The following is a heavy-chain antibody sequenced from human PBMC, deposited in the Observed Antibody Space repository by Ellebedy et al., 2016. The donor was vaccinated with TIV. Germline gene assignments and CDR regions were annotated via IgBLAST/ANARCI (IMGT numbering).Heavy chain of an antibody. CDR1: GYTFTSYY. D-gene: IGHD1-26*01. J-gene: IGHJ4*02. V-gene: IGHV1-46*01. CDR3: VRRSGSYHLDY. CDR2: INPSPGST. Sequence: AASVKVSCKASGYTFTSYYLHWVRQAPGQGLEWMGIINPSPGSTIYAQKFQGRVTMTRDTSTSTVSMELSRLRSEDTAVYYCVRRSGSYHLDYWGQGTLVTVSS.